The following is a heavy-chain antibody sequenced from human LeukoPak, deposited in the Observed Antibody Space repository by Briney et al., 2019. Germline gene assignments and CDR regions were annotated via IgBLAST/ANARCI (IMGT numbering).Heavy chain of an antibody. CDR1: GYTFTSYG. CDR3: ARVTALYYYMDV. CDR2: ISAYNGNT. V-gene: IGHV1-18*01. Sequence: ASVKVSCKASGYTFTSYGISWVRQALGQGLEWMGWISAYNGNTNYAQKLQGRVTMTTDTSTSTVYMELRSLRSDDTAVYYCARVTALYYYMDVWGKGTTVTVSS. J-gene: IGHJ6*03.